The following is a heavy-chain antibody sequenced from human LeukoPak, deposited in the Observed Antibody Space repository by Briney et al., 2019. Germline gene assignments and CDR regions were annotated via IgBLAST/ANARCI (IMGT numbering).Heavy chain of an antibody. CDR3: ARELVKANWFDP. J-gene: IGHJ5*02. Sequence: SETLSLTCAVYGGSFSGYYWSWIRQPPGKGLEWIGEINHSGSTNHNPSLKSRVTISVDTSKNQFSLKLSSVTAADTAVYYCARELVKANWFDPWGQGTLVTVSS. CDR1: GGSFSGYY. CDR2: INHSGST. V-gene: IGHV4-34*01. D-gene: IGHD1-1*01.